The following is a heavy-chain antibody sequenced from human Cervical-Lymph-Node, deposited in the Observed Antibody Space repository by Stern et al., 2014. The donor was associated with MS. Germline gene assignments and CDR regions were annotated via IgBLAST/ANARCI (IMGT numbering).Heavy chain of an antibody. CDR2: IYPYDSDP. CDR3: ARHVQGFDY. V-gene: IGHV5-51*01. CDR1: GYSFTIYY. J-gene: IGHJ4*02. Sequence: EVQLVESGAEVKKPGESLKISCKLSGYSFTIYYIAWVRQMPGKGLEWRGVIYPYDSDPTYSPSFQGQVTISADKSITTAYLQWSSLRASDTAMYYCARHVQGFDYWGQGTLVTVSS.